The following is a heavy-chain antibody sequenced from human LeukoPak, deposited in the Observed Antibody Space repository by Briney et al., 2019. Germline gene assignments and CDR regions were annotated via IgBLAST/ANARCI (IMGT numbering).Heavy chain of an antibody. V-gene: IGHV4-39*01. CDR2: IYYSGST. D-gene: IGHD3-10*01. CDR1: GGSISSSSYY. J-gene: IGHJ4*02. Sequence: SETLSLTCTVSGGSISSSSYYWGWIRQPPGKGLEWIGSIYYSGSTYYNPSLKSRVTISVDTSKNQFSLKLSSVTAADTAVYYCASGYYGSGSYYIWGQGTLVTVSS. CDR3: ASGYYGSGSYYI.